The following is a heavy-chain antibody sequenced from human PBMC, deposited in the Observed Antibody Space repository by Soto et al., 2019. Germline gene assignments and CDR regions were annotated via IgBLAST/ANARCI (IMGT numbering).Heavy chain of an antibody. Sequence: SETLSLTCTVSGGSISSGSYYWSWIRQHPGKGLEWIGYVYSSGSAYYSPSLKSRVTISVDTSKNQFSLKLSSVTAADTAVYYCARAEAAQVDYWGQGTLVTVSS. CDR3: ARAEAAQVDY. V-gene: IGHV4-31*03. J-gene: IGHJ4*02. D-gene: IGHD6-6*01. CDR2: VYSSGSA. CDR1: GGSISSGSYY.